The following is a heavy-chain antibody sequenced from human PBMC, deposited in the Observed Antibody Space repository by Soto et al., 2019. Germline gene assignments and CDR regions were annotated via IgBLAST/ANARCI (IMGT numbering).Heavy chain of an antibody. CDR3: ARDVTPGRPYYYHGMDV. Sequence: GGSLRLSCAASGFTFSSYGMHWVRQAPGKGLEWVAVIWYDGSNKYYADSVKGRFTISRDNSKNTLYLQMNSLRAEDTAVYYCARDVTPGRPYYYHGMDVWGQGTTVTVSS. CDR1: GFTFSSYG. V-gene: IGHV3-33*01. J-gene: IGHJ6*02. CDR2: IWYDGSNK.